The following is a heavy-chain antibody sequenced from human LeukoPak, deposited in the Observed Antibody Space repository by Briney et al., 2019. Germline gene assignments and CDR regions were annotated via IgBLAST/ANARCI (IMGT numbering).Heavy chain of an antibody. CDR1: GFTFSNYA. J-gene: IGHJ3*02. CDR2: ITSGGGST. Sequence: GGSLRLSCAASGFTFSNYAMAWVRQAPGKGLEWVSIITSGGGSTGFADSVKGRFTISRDNSKNTLYLQVNSLRAEDTAVYYCAKIYDSSGSRVRDAFDTWGQGTMVTVSS. V-gene: IGHV3-23*01. D-gene: IGHD3-22*01. CDR3: AKIYDSSGSRVRDAFDT.